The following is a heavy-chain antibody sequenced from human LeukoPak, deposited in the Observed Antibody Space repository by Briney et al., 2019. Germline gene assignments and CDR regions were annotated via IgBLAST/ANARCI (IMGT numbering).Heavy chain of an antibody. J-gene: IGHJ4*02. V-gene: IGHV3-9*01. D-gene: IGHD6-13*01. CDR1: GFNIDEYG. CDR2: ISWNSGSE. CDR3: AKESVDNVGSSWSPFDY. Sequence: GRSLRLSCAASGFNIDEYGMHWVRQAPGKGLEWVSGISWNSGSEGYADSVKGRFTISRDNAKNSLYLQMNSLRAEDTAVYYCAKESVDNVGSSWSPFDYWGQGTLVTVSS.